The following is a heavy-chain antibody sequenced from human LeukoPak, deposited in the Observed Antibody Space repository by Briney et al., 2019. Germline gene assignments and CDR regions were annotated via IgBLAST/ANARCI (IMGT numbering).Heavy chain of an antibody. CDR3: ARGRITAAGYYYYYGMDV. V-gene: IGHV4-59*12. CDR2: IYYSGST. Sequence: SETLSLTCTVSGDSISSYYWSWIRQPPGKGLEWIAYIYYSGSTNYNPSLKSRVTISVDTSKNQFSLKLSSVTAADTAVYYCARGRITAAGYYYYYGMDVWRQGTTVTVSS. D-gene: IGHD6-13*01. J-gene: IGHJ6*02. CDR1: GDSISSYY.